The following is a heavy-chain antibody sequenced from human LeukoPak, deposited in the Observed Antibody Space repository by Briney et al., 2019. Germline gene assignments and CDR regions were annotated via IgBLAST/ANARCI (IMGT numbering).Heavy chain of an antibody. J-gene: IGHJ4*02. CDR1: GGSISSYY. Sequence: SETLSLTCTVSGGSISSYYWSWIRQPPGKGLEWIGYIYYSGSTNYNTSLKSRVTISVDTSKNQFSLKLSSVTAADTAVYYCARDSGGSAAAGKWGWYFDYWGQGTLVTVSS. V-gene: IGHV4-59*01. CDR3: ARDSGGSAAAGKWGWYFDY. CDR2: IYYSGST. D-gene: IGHD6-13*01.